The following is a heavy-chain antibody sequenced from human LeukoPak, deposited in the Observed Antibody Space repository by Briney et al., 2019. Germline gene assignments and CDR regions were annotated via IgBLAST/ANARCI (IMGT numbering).Heavy chain of an antibody. Sequence: GGSLRLSCVASGFTFSSYAMSWVRQAPGKGLEWVSTISGSGGSTYYADSVKGRFTVSRDNSKNMLYLQMNSLKAEDTAVYYCAKGGLGAHFDYWGQGTLVTVSS. CDR2: ISGSGGST. CDR3: AKGGLGAHFDY. CDR1: GFTFSSYA. V-gene: IGHV3-23*01. J-gene: IGHJ4*02. D-gene: IGHD1-26*01.